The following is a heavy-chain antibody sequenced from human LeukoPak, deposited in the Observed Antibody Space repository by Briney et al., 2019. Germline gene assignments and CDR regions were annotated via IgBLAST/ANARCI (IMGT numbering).Heavy chain of an antibody. Sequence: ASVKVSCKASEYTFTSFYMHWVRQAPGQGLEWMGIINPSGGSTSYAQKFKGRVTMTRDTSTSTVFMELSSLRSEDTAVYYCASPGRAKYYFDYWGQGTLVTVSS. CDR2: INPSGGST. J-gene: IGHJ4*02. V-gene: IGHV1-46*01. CDR1: EYTFTSFY. CDR3: ASPGRAKYYFDY.